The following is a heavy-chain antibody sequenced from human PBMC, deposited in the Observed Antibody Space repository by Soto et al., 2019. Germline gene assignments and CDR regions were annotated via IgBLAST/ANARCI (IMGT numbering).Heavy chain of an antibody. J-gene: IGHJ3*01. D-gene: IGHD3-22*01. V-gene: IGHV1-18*01. Sequence: QVQLVQSGADVKKPGASVKVSCKASGYTFTSYGISWVRQAPGQGLEWMGGISAYNGNTNYAQKLQGRVTMTTDTATSTADMEPRRLKTDDRAVYYCARAVKSYYYDSSSQFPDALDVWGQGTMVTVSS. CDR2: ISAYNGNT. CDR1: GYTFTSYG. CDR3: ARAVKSYYYDSSSQFPDALDV.